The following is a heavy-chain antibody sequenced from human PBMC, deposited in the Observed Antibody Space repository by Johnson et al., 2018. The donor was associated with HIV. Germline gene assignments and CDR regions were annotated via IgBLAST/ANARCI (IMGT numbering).Heavy chain of an antibody. CDR2: ISGSGGST. CDR1: GFTFSSYA. Sequence: VQLLESGGGLVQPGGSLRLSCAASGFTFSSYAMSWVRQAPGKGLEWVSAISGSGGSTYYADSVKGRFTISRDNSKNTLYLQMNSLRAEDTAVYYCAKDRIPSIAAFNRDAFDIWGQGTMVTVSS. J-gene: IGHJ3*02. D-gene: IGHD6-6*01. V-gene: IGHV3-23*01. CDR3: AKDRIPSIAAFNRDAFDI.